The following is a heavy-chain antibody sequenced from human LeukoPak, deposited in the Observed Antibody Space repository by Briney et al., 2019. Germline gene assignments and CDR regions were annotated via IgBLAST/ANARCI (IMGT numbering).Heavy chain of an antibody. V-gene: IGHV3-7*01. D-gene: IGHD4-17*01. CDR1: GFTFSNYW. CDR3: ARDPSTVTWDY. Sequence: GGSLRLSCAASGFTFSNYWMSWVRQAPGKGLEWVANIKEDGSEKYYVDSVKGRFTISRDNAKNSLYLQMNSLRVEDTAVYYCARDPSTVTWDYWGQGNLVTVSP. CDR2: IKEDGSEK. J-gene: IGHJ4*02.